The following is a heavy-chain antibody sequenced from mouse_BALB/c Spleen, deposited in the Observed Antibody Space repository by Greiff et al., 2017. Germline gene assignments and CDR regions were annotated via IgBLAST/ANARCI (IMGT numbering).Heavy chain of an antibody. J-gene: IGHJ4*01. Sequence: EVQVVESGPELVKPGASVKMSCKASGYTFTSHVMHWVKQKPGQGLEWIGYINPYNDGTKYNEKFKGKATLTSDKSSSTAYMELSSLTSGDSAVYYGGPPAAMGYWGQGTSVTVSS. CDR1: GYTFTSHV. V-gene: IGHV1-14*01. CDR3: GPPAAMGY. CDR2: INPYNDGT.